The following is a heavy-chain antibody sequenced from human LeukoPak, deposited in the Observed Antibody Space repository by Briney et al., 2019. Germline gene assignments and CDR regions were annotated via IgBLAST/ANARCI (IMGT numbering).Heavy chain of an antibody. CDR2: IWSDGTNK. J-gene: IGHJ4*02. V-gene: IGHV3-33*06. D-gene: IGHD4-11*01. Sequence: GGSLRLSCAASGFTFSHYGFHWVRQAPGKGLEWVAVIWSDGTNKYYGDSAKGRFMIYRDDSQNTVYLQMNSLRAEDTAVYYCSKDAQRGFDYSNSLEYWGQGSLVTVSS. CDR1: GFTFSHYG. CDR3: SKDAQRGFDYSNSLEY.